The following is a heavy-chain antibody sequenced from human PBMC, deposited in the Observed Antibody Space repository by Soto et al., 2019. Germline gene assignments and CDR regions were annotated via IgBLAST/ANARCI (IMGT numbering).Heavy chain of an antibody. CDR3: ATGLTLPVRPSFDT. CDR2: SFSGDNT. D-gene: IGHD2-21*02. V-gene: IGHV3-53*01. J-gene: IGHJ5*02. Sequence: EVQLVESGGGLIQPGGSLRLSCAASGFTVSGNYITWVRQAPGKGLEWVSVSFSGDNTYYSDSVKGRLTISRDNSKNTVYLQMNRLRGDDTAVYFCATGLTLPVRPSFDTWGQGTLLTVSS. CDR1: GFTVSGNY.